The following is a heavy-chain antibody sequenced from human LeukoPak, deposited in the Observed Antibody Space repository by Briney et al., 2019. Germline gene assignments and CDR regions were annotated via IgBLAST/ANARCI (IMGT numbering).Heavy chain of an antibody. CDR3: ARLGYYYGSGARGYFDY. CDR2: IYYDGST. J-gene: IGHJ4*02. V-gene: IGHV4-59*01. D-gene: IGHD3-10*01. Sequence: SETLSLTCTVSGGSINNYYWSWIRQPPGKGLEWIGYIYYDGSTNCNPSLKSRVTISVDTSKNQFSLRLISVTAADTAVYYCARLGYYYGSGARGYFDYWGQGTLVTVSS. CDR1: GGSINNYY.